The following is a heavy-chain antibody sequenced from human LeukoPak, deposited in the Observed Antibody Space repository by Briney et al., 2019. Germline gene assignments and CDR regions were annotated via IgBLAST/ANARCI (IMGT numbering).Heavy chain of an antibody. Sequence: PSETLSLTCTVSGGSISSSSYSWAWIRQPPGKGLEWIGNIYYSGSTYYNPSLKSRVTISVDTSENQFFLKLSSVTAADMAVYYCARREFTSAFDIWGQGTMVPVFS. D-gene: IGHD3-10*01. CDR3: ARREFTSAFDI. J-gene: IGHJ3*02. CDR1: GGSISSSSYS. V-gene: IGHV4-39*01. CDR2: IYYSGST.